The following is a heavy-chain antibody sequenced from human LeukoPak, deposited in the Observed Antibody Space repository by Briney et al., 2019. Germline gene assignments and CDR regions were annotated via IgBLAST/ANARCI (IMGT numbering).Heavy chain of an antibody. CDR3: ARGGEMATVDY. J-gene: IGHJ4*02. D-gene: IGHD5-24*01. CDR1: GGSISSYY. V-gene: IGHV4-59*01. Sequence: SETLSLTCTVSGGSISSYYWSWIRQPPGKGLEWIGYMYYSGSTNYNPYLKSRVSISVDTSKNQFSLNLRSVTAADTAVYYCARGGEMATVDYWGQGTLVTVSS. CDR2: MYYSGST.